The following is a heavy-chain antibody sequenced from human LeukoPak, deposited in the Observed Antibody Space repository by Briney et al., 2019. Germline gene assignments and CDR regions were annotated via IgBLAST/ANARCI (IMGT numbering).Heavy chain of an antibody. D-gene: IGHD2-2*01. CDR1: GFTFSSYS. V-gene: IGHV3-48*04. CDR3: ARDALYCTSTSCYDY. CDR2: IGSSSSTI. J-gene: IGHJ4*02. Sequence: PGGSLILSCAASGFTFSSYSMNWVRQAPGKGLEWVSYIGSSSSTIYYADSVKGRFTISRDNAKNSLYLQMNSLRAEDTAVYYCARDALYCTSTSCYDYWGQGALVTVSS.